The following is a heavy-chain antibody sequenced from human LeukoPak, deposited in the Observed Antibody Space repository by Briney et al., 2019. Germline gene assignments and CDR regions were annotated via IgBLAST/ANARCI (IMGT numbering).Heavy chain of an antibody. V-gene: IGHV3-30*04. CDR1: GFTFSSYA. CDR3: ASSYSGSYYGY. D-gene: IGHD1-26*01. Sequence: GGSLRLSCAASGFTFSSYAMHWVRQAPGKGLEWVAVISYDGSNKYYADSVKGRFTISRDNSKNTLYLQMNSLRAEDTAMYYCASSYSGSYYGYWGQGTLVTVSS. CDR2: ISYDGSNK. J-gene: IGHJ4*02.